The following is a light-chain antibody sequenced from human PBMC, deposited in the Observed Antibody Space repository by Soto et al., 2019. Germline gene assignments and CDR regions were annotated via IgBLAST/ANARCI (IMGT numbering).Light chain of an antibody. Sequence: DIQMTQSPSSLSASVGDRVTITCRASQGIRDALGWYQQKPGKAPKRLIYAASSLQSGVPSRFSGSGSGTEFTLTISSLQPEDFATYYCLQHNSYPQTVDQGTKVEIK. CDR2: AAS. CDR1: QGIRDA. V-gene: IGKV1-17*01. J-gene: IGKJ1*01. CDR3: LQHNSYPQT.